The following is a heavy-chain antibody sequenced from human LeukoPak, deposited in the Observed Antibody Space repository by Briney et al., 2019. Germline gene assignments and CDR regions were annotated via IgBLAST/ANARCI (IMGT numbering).Heavy chain of an antibody. J-gene: IGHJ4*02. V-gene: IGHV3-30*18. D-gene: IGHD6-19*01. CDR1: GFTFSSYG. Sequence: GGSLRLSCAASGFTFSSYGMHWVRQAPGKGLEWVAVISYDGSNKYYADSVKGRFTISRDNSKNTLYLQMNSLRAEDTAVYYRAKGSGYSSGWYFDYWGQGTLVTVSS. CDR3: AKGSGYSSGWYFDY. CDR2: ISYDGSNK.